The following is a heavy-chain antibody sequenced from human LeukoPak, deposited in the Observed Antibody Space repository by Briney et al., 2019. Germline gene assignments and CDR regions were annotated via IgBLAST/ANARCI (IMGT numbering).Heavy chain of an antibody. Sequence: SGTLSLTCAVPGGSISSTNWWSWVRPPPGKGLEWIGEIYHSGSTNYNPSLKSRIAISVDKSKNQFSLKLSSVTAADTAVYYCARYGSENYSSYVFDIWGQGTMVTVSS. J-gene: IGHJ3*02. CDR2: IYHSGST. CDR1: GGSISSTNW. V-gene: IGHV4-4*02. D-gene: IGHD3-10*01. CDR3: ARYGSENYSSYVFDI.